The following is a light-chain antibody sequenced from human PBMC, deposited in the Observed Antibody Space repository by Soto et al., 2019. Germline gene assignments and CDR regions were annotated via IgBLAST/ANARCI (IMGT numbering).Light chain of an antibody. CDR1: SSDVGGYNY. J-gene: IGLJ2*01. Sequence: VLNQPASVYGSTGQSITISCTETSSDVGGYNYVSWYQQHPGKAPKLMIYDVSNRPSGVSNRFSGSKSGNTASLTISGLQAEDEADYYCSSYTSSSTVVFGGGTQLTVL. V-gene: IGLV2-14*01. CDR2: DVS. CDR3: SSYTSSSTVV.